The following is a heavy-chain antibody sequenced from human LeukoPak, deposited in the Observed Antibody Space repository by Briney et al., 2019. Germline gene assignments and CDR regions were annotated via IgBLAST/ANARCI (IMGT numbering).Heavy chain of an antibody. CDR1: GFTFSSYG. D-gene: IGHD6-13*01. V-gene: IGHV3-30*02. CDR3: AKDHKKQQLVPFDY. J-gene: IGHJ4*02. CDR2: IRYDGSNK. Sequence: GGSLRLSCAASGFTFSSYGMHWVRQAPGKGLEWVAFIRYDGSNKYYADSVKGRFTISRDNSKNTLYLQMNSLRAEDTAVYYCAKDHKKQQLVPFDYWGQGTLVTVSS.